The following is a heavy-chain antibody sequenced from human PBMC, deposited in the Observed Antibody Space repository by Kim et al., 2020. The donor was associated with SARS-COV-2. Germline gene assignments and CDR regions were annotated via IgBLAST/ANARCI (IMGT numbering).Heavy chain of an antibody. V-gene: IGHV3-23*01. D-gene: IGHD2-8*02. CDR1: GFTFTTNA. J-gene: IGHJ4*02. Sequence: GGSLRLSCAASGFTFTTNAMRWVRQTPGKGLEWVSSISPHGRDTFYADSVRGRFTISRDNSKNTLYLLMNSLRAEDTALYYCAEVSTGTGVRCGYFDYWGQGTLVTVSS. CDR2: ISPHGRDT. CDR3: AEVSTGTGVRCGYFDY.